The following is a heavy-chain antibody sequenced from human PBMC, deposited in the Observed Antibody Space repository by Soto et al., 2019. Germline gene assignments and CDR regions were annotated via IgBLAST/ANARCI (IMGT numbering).Heavy chain of an antibody. Sequence: SETLSLTCAVYGGSFCGHYWTWIRQSPGKGLEWIGEINQSGSTNYNPSLKSRVTMSVDTSKNQFSLKLNSVTAADTAIYYCAVGINWFDPWGQGTLVTVSS. CDR3: AVGINWFDP. CDR2: INQSGST. CDR1: GGSFCGHY. V-gene: IGHV4-34*01. J-gene: IGHJ5*02.